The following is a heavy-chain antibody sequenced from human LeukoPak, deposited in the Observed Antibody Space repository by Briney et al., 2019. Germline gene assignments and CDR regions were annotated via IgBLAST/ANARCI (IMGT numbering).Heavy chain of an antibody. V-gene: IGHV4-34*01. CDR1: GGALSGYY. D-gene: IGHD2-2*01. Sequence: SETLSLTCAVYGGALSGYYWSWIRQPPGKGLEWIGEINHSVSTNYNPSLKSRVTISVYTSQNPFSLKLCSVTAADTAVYYCARRRYCSSTSCYLYFDYWGQGTLVTVSS. CDR2: INHSVST. CDR3: ARRRYCSSTSCYLYFDY. J-gene: IGHJ4*02.